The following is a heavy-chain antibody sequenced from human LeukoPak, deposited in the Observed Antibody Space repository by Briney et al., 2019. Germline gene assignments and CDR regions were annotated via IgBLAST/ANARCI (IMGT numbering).Heavy chain of an antibody. D-gene: IGHD2-2*01. CDR1: GFTFSSSA. CDR2: ISGSSGST. V-gene: IGHV3-23*01. J-gene: IGHJ4*02. Sequence: PGGSLRLSCAASGFTFSSSAMSWVRQAPGKGLEWVSAISGSSGSTYYADSVKGRFIISRDNSKNTLYLQMNSLRAEDTAVYYCAKDLDCSSTNCYPDYWGQGTLVTVSS. CDR3: AKDLDCSSTNCYPDY.